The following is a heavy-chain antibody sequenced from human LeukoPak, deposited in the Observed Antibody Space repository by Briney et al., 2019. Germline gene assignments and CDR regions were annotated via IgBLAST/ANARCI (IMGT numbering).Heavy chain of an antibody. CDR3: ARDDSGYDDPYYGMDV. Sequence: AASEKVSCKASGYTFTSYGISWVRQAPGQGLEWMGWISAYSGHTYYARKLQGRVTMTTHTSTSTAYMELRSLRSDDTAVYYCARDDSGYDDPYYGMDVWGQGTTVTVSS. J-gene: IGHJ6*02. D-gene: IGHD5-12*01. CDR2: ISAYSGHT. V-gene: IGHV1-18*01. CDR1: GYTFTSYG.